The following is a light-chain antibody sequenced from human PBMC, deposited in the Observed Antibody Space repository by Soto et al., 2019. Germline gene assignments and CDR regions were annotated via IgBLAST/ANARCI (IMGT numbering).Light chain of an antibody. CDR2: WAS. CDR1: QSVLYSSNNKNY. Sequence: DIVMTQSPDSLAVSLGERATINCKSSQSVLYSSNNKNYLAWYQQKPGQPPKLLIHWASTRESGVPDRFSGSGSGTDFTITISSLQAEDVAVYFCQQYFSTPHLTFGGGTKVEIK. V-gene: IGKV4-1*01. J-gene: IGKJ4*02. CDR3: QQYFSTPHLT.